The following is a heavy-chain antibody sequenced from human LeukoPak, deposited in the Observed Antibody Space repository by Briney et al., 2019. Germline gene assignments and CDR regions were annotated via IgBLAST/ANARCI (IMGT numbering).Heavy chain of an antibody. D-gene: IGHD5-18*01. J-gene: IGHJ4*02. V-gene: IGHV3-21*01. Sequence: GGSLRLSCAASGFTFSSYSMNWVRQAPGKGLEWVSSISSSRSYIYYADSVKGRFTISRDNAKNSLYLQMNSLRAEDTAVYYCARVGYVDTAMATDYWGQGTLVTVSS. CDR2: ISSSRSYI. CDR1: GFTFSSYS. CDR3: ARVGYVDTAMATDY.